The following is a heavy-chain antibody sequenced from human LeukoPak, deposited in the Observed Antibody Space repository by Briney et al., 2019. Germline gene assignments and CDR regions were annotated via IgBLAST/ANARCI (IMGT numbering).Heavy chain of an antibody. V-gene: IGHV4-34*01. D-gene: IGHD3-22*01. CDR3: AREGGYYYDSSGYSHFDY. CDR1: GGSFSGYY. Sequence: SETLSLTCAVYGGSFSGYYWSWIRQPPGKGLEGIGEISHSGSTNYNPSLKSRVTISVDTSKNQFSLKLSSVTAADTAVYYCAREGGYYYDSSGYSHFDYWGQGTLVTVSS. J-gene: IGHJ4*02. CDR2: ISHSGST.